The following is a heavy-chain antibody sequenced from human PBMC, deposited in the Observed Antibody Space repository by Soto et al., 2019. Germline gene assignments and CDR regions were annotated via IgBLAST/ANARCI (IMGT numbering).Heavy chain of an antibody. Sequence: QVQLQQWGAGLLKPSETLSLTCAVYGGFVSSGSYYWSWIRQPPGKGLEWIGEMSHSGGTHFNPSLKSRVTISVDRSKYQSSLKMSSVTAADTALYYCARVERGTATTVVDAFDIWGPGTMVTVSS. V-gene: IGHV4-34*01. CDR2: MSHSGGT. D-gene: IGHD1-1*01. J-gene: IGHJ3*02. CDR3: ARVERGTATTVVDAFDI. CDR1: GGFVSSGSYY.